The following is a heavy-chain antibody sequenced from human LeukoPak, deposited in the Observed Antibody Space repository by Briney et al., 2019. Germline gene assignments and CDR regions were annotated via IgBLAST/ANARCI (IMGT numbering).Heavy chain of an antibody. CDR3: ARGKIRYSYGRFDY. Sequence: SQTLSLTCTVSGGSISSGGYYWSWIRQHPGKGLEWIGYIYYSGSTYYNPSLKSRVTISVDTSKNQFSLKLSSVTAADTAVYYCARGKIRYSYGRFDYWGQGILVTVSS. J-gene: IGHJ4*02. D-gene: IGHD5-18*01. CDR1: GGSISSGGYY. V-gene: IGHV4-31*03. CDR2: IYYSGST.